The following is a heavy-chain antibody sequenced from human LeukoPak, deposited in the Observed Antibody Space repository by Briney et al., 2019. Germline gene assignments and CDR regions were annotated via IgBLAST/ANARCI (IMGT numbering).Heavy chain of an antibody. J-gene: IGHJ5*02. CDR2: TYYRSTWYN. D-gene: IGHD2-2*01. CDR1: GDSVSSNSVT. V-gene: IGHV6-1*01. Sequence: SQTLSLTCAISGDSVSSNSVTWHCIRQSPSRGLEWLGRTYYRSTWYNDYAVSVRGGITVNPDTSKNQFSLHLNSVTAEDTAVYYCARRLTQYDCFDPWGQGILVTVSS. CDR3: ARRLTQYDCFDP.